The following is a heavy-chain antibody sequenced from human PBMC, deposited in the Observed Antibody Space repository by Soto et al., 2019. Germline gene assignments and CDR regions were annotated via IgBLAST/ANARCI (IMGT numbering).Heavy chain of an antibody. CDR2: IWYDGSNK. Sequence: QVQLVESGGGVVQPGRSLRLSCAASGFTFSSYGMHWVRQAPGKGLEWVAVIWYDGSNKYYADSVKGRFTISRDNSKNSLYREMKSLRAEDTAVYYCARDLLPDKGEYSSSRRGTYYGMAVWGQGTTVTVSS. CDR1: GFTFSSYG. J-gene: IGHJ6*02. D-gene: IGHD6-6*01. CDR3: ARDLLPDKGEYSSSRRGTYYGMAV. V-gene: IGHV3-33*01.